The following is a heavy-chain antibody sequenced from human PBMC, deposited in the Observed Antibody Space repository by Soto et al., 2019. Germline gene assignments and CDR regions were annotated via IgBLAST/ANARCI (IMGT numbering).Heavy chain of an antibody. Sequence: SETLSLTCTVSGGSISRSTYYWGCIRQPPGKGLEWIGSIYYSGSTYYNPSLKSRVTISVDASKNQFSLKLSSVTAADTAIYYCVRHDFVVVGRTTRHGAFDYWGQGALVTVSS. V-gene: IGHV4-39*01. D-gene: IGHD2-15*01. CDR1: GGSISRSTYY. CDR3: VRHDFVVVGRTTRHGAFDY. J-gene: IGHJ4*02. CDR2: IYYSGST.